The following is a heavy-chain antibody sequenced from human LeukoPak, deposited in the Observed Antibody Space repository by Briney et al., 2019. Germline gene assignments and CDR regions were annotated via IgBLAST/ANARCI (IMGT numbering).Heavy chain of an antibody. V-gene: IGHV3-30-3*01. CDR3: AREGSSGYYPY. Sequence: QPGRSLRLSCGASGFTFSSYPMHWVRQAPGKGLEWVAVISYDGSEKHYADPVKGRFTISRDNSKNTLYLQMNSLRAEDTAVYYCAREGSSGYYPYWGQGILVTVSS. J-gene: IGHJ4*02. D-gene: IGHD3-22*01. CDR1: GFTFSSYP. CDR2: ISYDGSEK.